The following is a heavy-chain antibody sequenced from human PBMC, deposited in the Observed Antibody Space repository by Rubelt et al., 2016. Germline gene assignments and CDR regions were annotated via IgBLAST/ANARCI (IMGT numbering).Heavy chain of an antibody. CDR2: IHKGVAT. J-gene: IGHJ4*02. V-gene: IGHV3-53*04. D-gene: IGHD3/OR15-3a*01. CDR3: VAGNFDFRTWWY. CDR1: GFTVTSNY. Sequence: EVQLVESGGGLVQPGGSLRLSCSVSGFTVTSNYMSWVRQAPGKGLEWVSIIHKGVATYYADSGRGRLQLARDRSENHVFLQMNSRVSVDSANEYCVAGNFDFRTWWYWGPGTVVTVSS.